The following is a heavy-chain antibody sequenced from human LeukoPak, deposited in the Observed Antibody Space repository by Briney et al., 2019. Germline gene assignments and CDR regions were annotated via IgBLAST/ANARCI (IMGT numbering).Heavy chain of an antibody. D-gene: IGHD4-23*01. Sequence: GGSLRLSCADSGFTFSNYAMNWVRQAPGKGLEWVSGIGYTGDSTFYADSVKGRFTVSRDSSKNTLFLHMNSLRAEDTALYYCAKSPTVDAAFDIWGQGTMVTVSS. V-gene: IGHV3-23*01. CDR3: AKSPTVDAAFDI. CDR2: IGYTGDST. CDR1: GFTFSNYA. J-gene: IGHJ3*02.